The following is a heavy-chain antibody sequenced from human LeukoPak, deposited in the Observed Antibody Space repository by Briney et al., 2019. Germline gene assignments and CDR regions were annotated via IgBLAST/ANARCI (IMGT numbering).Heavy chain of an antibody. V-gene: IGHV3-30*02. D-gene: IGHD6-25*01. CDR1: GFTFSSYG. J-gene: IGHJ4*02. Sequence: GRSLRLSCAASGFTFSSYGMHWVRQAPGKGLEWVAFIRYDGSNKYYADSVKGRFTISRDNSKNTLYLQMNSLRAEDTAVYYCAKDASGQYYFDYWGQGTLVTVSS. CDR3: AKDASGQYYFDY. CDR2: IRYDGSNK.